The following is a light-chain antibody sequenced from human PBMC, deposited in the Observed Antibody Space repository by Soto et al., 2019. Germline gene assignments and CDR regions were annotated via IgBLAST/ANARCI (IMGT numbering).Light chain of an antibody. CDR3: QQYNGDSGVT. V-gene: IGKV1-5*03. CDR2: GAS. Sequence: DIQMTQSPSTLSASVGDRVTITCRASHSISSWLAWYQQKPGKVPKLLIFGASSLDSGVPSRFSGSGSGTEFTLTISSLQPDDFATYYCQQYNGDSGVTFGGGTKVASK. CDR1: HSISSW. J-gene: IGKJ4*01.